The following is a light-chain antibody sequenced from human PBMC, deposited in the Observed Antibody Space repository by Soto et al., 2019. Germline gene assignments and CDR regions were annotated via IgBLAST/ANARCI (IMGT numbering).Light chain of an antibody. J-gene: IGKJ4*01. Sequence: VLSQSPCRLALSPGERATLSCRASQSVPSTYFAWYLQKPGHPPHLLIYEVSNRFSGVPDRLSGSGSGTDFTLKISRVEAEDVGVYYCMQSIPLPSFGGGTKVDIK. CDR1: QSVPSTY. CDR2: EVS. V-gene: IGKV2D-29*01. CDR3: MQSIPLPS.